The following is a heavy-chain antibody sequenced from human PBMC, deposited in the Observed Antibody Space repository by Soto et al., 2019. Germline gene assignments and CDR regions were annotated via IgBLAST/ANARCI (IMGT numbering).Heavy chain of an antibody. CDR2: VNPIVSMS. D-gene: IGHD3-22*01. CDR3: ARGGYYDSSGSRNYHYYGMNV. V-gene: IGHV1-69*04. CDR1: GDTFNFYS. J-gene: IGHJ6*02. Sequence: SVKVSCKASGDTFNFYSINWVRQAPGLGLEWMGRVNPIVSMSNYAQKFQGRVTMTADKSTSTAYMELSSLRSEDTAVYYCARGGYYDSSGSRNYHYYGMNVWG.